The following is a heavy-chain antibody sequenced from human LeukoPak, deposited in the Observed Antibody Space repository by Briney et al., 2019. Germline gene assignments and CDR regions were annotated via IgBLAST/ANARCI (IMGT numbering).Heavy chain of an antibody. Sequence: AGGSLRLSCAASGFTFSSYGMHWVRQAPGKGLEWVAFIRYDGSNKYYADSVKGRFTISRDNSKNTLYLQMNSLSAEDTAVYYCAKDGQSSSWYFDYWGQGTLVTVSS. D-gene: IGHD6-13*01. J-gene: IGHJ4*02. CDR1: GFTFSSYG. V-gene: IGHV3-30*02. CDR3: AKDGQSSSWYFDY. CDR2: IRYDGSNK.